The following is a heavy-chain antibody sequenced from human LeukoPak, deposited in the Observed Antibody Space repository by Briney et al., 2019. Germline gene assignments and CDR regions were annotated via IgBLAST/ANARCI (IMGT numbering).Heavy chain of an antibody. J-gene: IGHJ5*02. V-gene: IGHV1-46*01. Sequence: ASVKVSCKASGYTFTSYYMHWVRQAPGQGLEWMGIINPSGGSTSYAQKFQGRVTMTRDMSTSTVYMELSSLRSEDTAVYYCARDKFAYYDILTGYWTEGGRNWFDPWGQGTLVTVSS. CDR2: INPSGGST. D-gene: IGHD3-9*01. CDR3: ARDKFAYYDILTGYWTEGGRNWFDP. CDR1: GYTFTSYY.